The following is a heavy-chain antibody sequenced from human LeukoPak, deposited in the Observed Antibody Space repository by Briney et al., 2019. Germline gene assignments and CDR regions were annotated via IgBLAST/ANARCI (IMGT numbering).Heavy chain of an antibody. D-gene: IGHD3-10*01. V-gene: IGHV4-34*01. CDR3: ARVGRYGSKDY. J-gene: IGHJ4*02. CDR2: INHSGST. Sequence: SETLSLTCAVYGGSFSGYYWSWIRQPPGKGLEWIGEINHSGSTNYNPSHKSRVTISVDTSKNQFSLKLGSVTAADTAVYYCARVGRYGSKDYWGQGTLVTVSS. CDR1: GGSFSGYY.